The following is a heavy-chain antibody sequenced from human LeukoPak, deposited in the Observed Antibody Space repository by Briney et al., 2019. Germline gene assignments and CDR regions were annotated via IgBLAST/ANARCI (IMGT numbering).Heavy chain of an antibody. CDR2: MKQDGSEI. Sequence: GGSLRLSCAASGFTVSPHWMSWARQAPGKGLEWVAMMKQDGSEIYYVDSVKGRFTISRDNAENSLYLQMNSLRAEDTALYYCASLDTALLKGGYWGQGTLVTVSS. J-gene: IGHJ4*02. CDR3: ASLDTALLKGGY. V-gene: IGHV3-7*01. D-gene: IGHD5-18*01. CDR1: GFTVSPHW.